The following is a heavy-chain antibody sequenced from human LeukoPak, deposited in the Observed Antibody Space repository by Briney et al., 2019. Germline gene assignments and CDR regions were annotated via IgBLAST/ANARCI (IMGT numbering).Heavy chain of an antibody. CDR3: VKITSVTGGDC. J-gene: IGHJ4*02. CDR1: GFTFSAYA. Sequence: GGSLRLSCSASGFTFSAYAMYWVRQAPGKGLEYVSGISSNGGSSFYADSVKGRFTISRDNSKNTLYLQMSSLRAEDTAVYYCVKITSVTGGDCWGQGTRLTVSS. V-gene: IGHV3-64D*09. CDR2: ISSNGGSS. D-gene: IGHD1-1*01.